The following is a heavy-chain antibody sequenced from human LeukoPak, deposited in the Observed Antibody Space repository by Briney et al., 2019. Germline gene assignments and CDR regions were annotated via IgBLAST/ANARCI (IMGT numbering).Heavy chain of an antibody. CDR2: IYYSGST. D-gene: IGHD6-6*01. Sequence: SETLSLTCTVSGGSISSHYWSWIRQPPGKGLEWIGYIYYSGSTNYNPSLKSRVTISVDTSKNQFSLKLSSVTAADTAVYYCARSIAARRGCYFDYWGQGILVTVSS. V-gene: IGHV4-59*11. CDR1: GGSISSHY. CDR3: ARSIAARRGCYFDY. J-gene: IGHJ4*02.